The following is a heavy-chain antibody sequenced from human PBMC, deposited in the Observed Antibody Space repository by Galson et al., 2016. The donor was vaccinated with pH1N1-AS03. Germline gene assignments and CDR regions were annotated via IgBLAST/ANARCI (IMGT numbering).Heavy chain of an antibody. CDR3: AGMDYNDDSGRNWFDP. CDR1: GYSFSSYD. V-gene: IGHV1-8*01. Sequence: SVKVSCKASGYSFSSYDINWVRQATGQGLEWMGWMNPKSGNTDYAQKFQGRFSMTRDTSISTAYMELSSLRSEDTAIYYCAGMDYNDDSGRNWFDPWGQGTLVTVSS. D-gene: IGHD3-22*01. CDR2: MNPKSGNT. J-gene: IGHJ5*02.